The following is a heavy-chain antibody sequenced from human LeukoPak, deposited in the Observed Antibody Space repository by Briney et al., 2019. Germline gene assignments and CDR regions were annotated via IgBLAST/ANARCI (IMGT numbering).Heavy chain of an antibody. J-gene: IGHJ4*02. Sequence: GGSLRLSCAASGFIFSSYTMNWVRQAPGKGLEWVSCISGSSSYIYYADSVKGRFTISRDNAKNSLYLQMNSLRAEDTAVYYCARDHGDYTSYFYYRGQGTLVTVSS. CDR3: ARDHGDYTSYFYY. D-gene: IGHD4-17*01. CDR2: ISGSSSYI. CDR1: GFIFSSYT. V-gene: IGHV3-21*01.